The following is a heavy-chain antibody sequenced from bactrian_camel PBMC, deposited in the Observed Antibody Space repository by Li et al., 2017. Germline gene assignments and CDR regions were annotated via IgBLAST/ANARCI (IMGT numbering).Heavy chain of an antibody. D-gene: IGHD6*01. CDR1: GYNYVSPC. CDR3: AALNSTYGGRFGWCKDF. Sequence: HVQLVESGGGSVQAGGSRNLSCAASGYNYVSPCMAWFRQIPGLECEGVAAFDTDGSTVYTDAVKGRFTLSHDRSKNTMYLQMDNLKTEDTGVYYCAALNSTYGGRFGWCKDFRGQGTQVTVS. V-gene: IGHV3S9*01. J-gene: IGHJ4*01. CDR2: FDTDGST.